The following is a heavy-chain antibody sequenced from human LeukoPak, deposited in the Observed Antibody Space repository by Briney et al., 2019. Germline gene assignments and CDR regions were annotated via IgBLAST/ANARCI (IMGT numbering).Heavy chain of an antibody. CDR1: GFTFSGYW. CDR2: IKQDGSEK. D-gene: IGHD3-10*01. J-gene: IGHJ4*02. CDR3: ARDRGWATTMVRGTTYFDY. Sequence: GGSLRLFCAASGFTFSGYWISWVRQAPGKGLEWVANIKQDGSEKNYVDSVKGRFTISRDNAKNSLYLQMNSLRAEDTAVYYCARDRGWATTMVRGTTYFDYWGQGTLVTVSS. V-gene: IGHV3-7*04.